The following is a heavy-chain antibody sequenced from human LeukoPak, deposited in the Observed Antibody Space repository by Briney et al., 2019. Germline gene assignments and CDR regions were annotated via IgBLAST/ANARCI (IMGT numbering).Heavy chain of an antibody. D-gene: IGHD6-13*01. V-gene: IGHV3-48*01. J-gene: IGHJ2*01. CDR1: GFTFNTYS. Sequence: GGSLRLSCAASGFTFNTYSMNWVRQAPGKGLEWVSYISSSSTIYYADSVKGRFTISRDNAKNSLYLQVNSLRVEDTAVYYCARDASSPRWFFDLWSRGTLVTVSS. CDR2: ISSSSTI. CDR3: ARDASSPRWFFDL.